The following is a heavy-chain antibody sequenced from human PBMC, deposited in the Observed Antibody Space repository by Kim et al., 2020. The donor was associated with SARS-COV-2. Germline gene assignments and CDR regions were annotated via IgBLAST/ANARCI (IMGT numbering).Heavy chain of an antibody. D-gene: IGHD4-4*01. V-gene: IGHV3-21*01. J-gene: IGHJ5*02. CDR3: ARVWTTVTKGGWFDP. Sequence: SVKGRFTISIDNAKNSLYLQMNSLRAEDTAVYYCARVWTTVTKGGWFDPWGQGTLVTVSS.